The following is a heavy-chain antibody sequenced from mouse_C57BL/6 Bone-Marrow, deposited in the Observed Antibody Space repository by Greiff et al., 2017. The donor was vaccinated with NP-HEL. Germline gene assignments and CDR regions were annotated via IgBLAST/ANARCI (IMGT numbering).Heavy chain of an antibody. J-gene: IGHJ3*01. D-gene: IGHD4-1*01. CDR2: IRLKSDNYAT. Sequence: EVKVDESGGGLVQPGGSMKLSCVASGFTFSNYWMNWVRQSPEKGLEWVAQIRLKSDNYATHYAESVKGRFTISRDDSKSSVYLQMNNLRAEDTGIYYCTWDPFAYWGQGTLVTVSA. CDR1: GFTFSNYW. V-gene: IGHV6-3*01. CDR3: TWDPFAY.